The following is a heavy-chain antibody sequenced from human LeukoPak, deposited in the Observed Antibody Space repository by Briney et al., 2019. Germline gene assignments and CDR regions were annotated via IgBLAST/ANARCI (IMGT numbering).Heavy chain of an antibody. Sequence: SETLSLTCTVSGGSISSYYWSWIRQPPGEGLEWIGYIYYSGSTNYNPSLKSRVTISVDTSKNQFSLKLSSVTAADTAVYYCARLERWFDPWGQGTLVTVSS. J-gene: IGHJ5*02. V-gene: IGHV4-59*08. CDR3: ARLERWFDP. CDR1: GGSISSYY. CDR2: IYYSGST.